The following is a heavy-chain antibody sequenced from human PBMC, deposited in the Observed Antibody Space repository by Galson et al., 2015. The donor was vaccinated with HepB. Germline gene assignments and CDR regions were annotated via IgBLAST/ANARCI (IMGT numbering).Heavy chain of an antibody. CDR1: GFTFDDYT. CDR3: ARAGSRDGYDWDYFDY. D-gene: IGHD5-24*01. V-gene: IGHV3-43*01. J-gene: IGHJ4*02. CDR2: ISWDGGTT. Sequence: LRLSCAASGFTFDDYTMHWVRPAPGKGLEWVSLISWDGGTTNYADSVKGRFTISRDNSKNSLYLQVNLLRTEDSALYYCARAGSRDGYDWDYFDYWGQGTLVSVSS.